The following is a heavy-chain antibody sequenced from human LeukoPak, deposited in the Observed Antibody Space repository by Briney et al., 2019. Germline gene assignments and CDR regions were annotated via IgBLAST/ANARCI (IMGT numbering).Heavy chain of an antibody. Sequence: SETLSLTCTVSGGTVSSGSYYWSWIRQPPGKGLEWIGYIYYSGSTDYNPSLKSRVTISVDTSKNQFSLKLSSVTAADTAVYYCARDVGYCINTCCYRRGPADYWGQGTLVTVSS. V-gene: IGHV4-61*01. J-gene: IGHJ4*02. D-gene: IGHD2-2*03. CDR3: ARDVGYCINTCCYRRGPADY. CDR2: IYYSGST. CDR1: GGTVSSGSYY.